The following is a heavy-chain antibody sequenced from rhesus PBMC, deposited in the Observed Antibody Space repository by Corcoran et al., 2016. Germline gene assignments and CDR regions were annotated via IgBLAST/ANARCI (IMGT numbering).Heavy chain of an antibody. Sequence: QVQLQESGPGLVKPSETLSLTCAVSGGSISSNYWSWIRQPPGTGLEWIGRIYGSGGSTDYNPSLKSRVTISPDTSKNQFSLKLSSVTAADTAVDYCARYSSGWYDYGLDSWGQGVVVTVSS. D-gene: IGHD6-31*01. V-gene: IGHV4-160*01. CDR2: IYGSGGST. CDR3: ARYSSGWYDYGLDS. J-gene: IGHJ6*01. CDR1: GGSISSNY.